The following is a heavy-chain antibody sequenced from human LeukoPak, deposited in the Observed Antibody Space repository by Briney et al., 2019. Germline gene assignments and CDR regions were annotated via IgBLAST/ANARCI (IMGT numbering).Heavy chain of an antibody. J-gene: IGHJ6*03. D-gene: IGHD3-3*01. V-gene: IGHV1-2*02. Sequence: ASVKVSCKASGYTFTGYYMHWVRQAPGQGLEWMGWIYPNSGGTNYAQKFQGRVTMTRDTSISTAYMELSRLRSDDTAVYYCARGSGYYKEGYYYMDVWGKGTTVTVSS. CDR1: GYTFTGYY. CDR2: IYPNSGGT. CDR3: ARGSGYYKEGYYYMDV.